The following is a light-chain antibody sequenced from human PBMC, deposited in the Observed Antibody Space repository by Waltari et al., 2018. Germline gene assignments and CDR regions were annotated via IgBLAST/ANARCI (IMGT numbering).Light chain of an antibody. J-gene: IGLJ3*02. CDR1: SFGGNT. CDR3: QLWNNNLDFPW. V-gene: IGLV3-21*02. CDR2: YDS. Sequence: YVLTQAPSVSVDPGQTARISCGGSSFGGNTIHWYQQKPGQAPVLVVSYDSELPSGILGRYSGSNSGNMATLYIRRVEAVDEADYYCQLWNNNLDFPWFGGGTKLTVL.